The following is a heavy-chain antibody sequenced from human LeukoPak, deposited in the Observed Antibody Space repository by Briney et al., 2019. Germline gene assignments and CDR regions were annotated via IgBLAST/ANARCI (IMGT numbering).Heavy chain of an antibody. CDR2: IHRGGNT. Sequence: PSQTLSLTCDVSGGSFTYGDFYWSWVRQLPGKGLEWLGHIHRGGNTFYTPALKSRLSISLDTSKNQFSLSLTSVTAADTAVYFCATGVDTWDDWGQGILVTVSS. D-gene: IGHD2-2*02. V-gene: IGHV4-31*11. CDR1: GGSFTYGDFY. CDR3: ATGVDTWDD. J-gene: IGHJ4*02.